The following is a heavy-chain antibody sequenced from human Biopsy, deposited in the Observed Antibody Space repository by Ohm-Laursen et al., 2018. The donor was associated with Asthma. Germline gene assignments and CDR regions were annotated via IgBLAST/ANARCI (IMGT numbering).Heavy chain of an antibody. Sequence: SLRLSCAVPGFTLSSYAIHWVRQAPGKGLEWVSVISSGGGTIDYADSVKGRFTISRNISTNTVYLQMDSLSADDTAVYYCAKVGHGYGDYVGYLDPWGQGTLVTVSS. J-gene: IGHJ5*02. CDR3: AKVGHGYGDYVGYLDP. CDR1: GFTLSSYA. V-gene: IGHV3-23*01. D-gene: IGHD4-17*01. CDR2: ISSGGGTI.